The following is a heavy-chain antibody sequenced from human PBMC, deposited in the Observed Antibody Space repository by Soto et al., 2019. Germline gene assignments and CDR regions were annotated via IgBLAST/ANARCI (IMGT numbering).Heavy chain of an antibody. CDR2: IIPIFGTA. J-gene: IGHJ6*02. Sequence: GAAVKVSCKASGVTFSSYAISWVRQAPGQGLEWMGGIIPIFGTANYAQKFQGRVTITADESTSTAYMELSSLRSEDTAVYDCARGGTTYPGGMDVWGQGTTVTVSS. CDR1: GVTFSSYA. V-gene: IGHV1-69*13. CDR3: ARGGTTYPGGMDV. D-gene: IGHD1-26*01.